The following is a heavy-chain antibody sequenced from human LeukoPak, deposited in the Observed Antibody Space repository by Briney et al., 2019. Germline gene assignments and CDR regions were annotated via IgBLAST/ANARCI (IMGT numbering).Heavy chain of an antibody. V-gene: IGHV4-61*05. CDR1: GDSISSNSYY. Sequence: KASETLSLTCTVSGDSISSNSYYWSWIRQSPGKGLEWIGYIYYSGSTNYNPSLKSRVTISVDTSKNQFSLKLSSVTAADTAVYYCARHVWLQPFDYWGQGTLVTVSS. CDR3: ARHVWLQPFDY. D-gene: IGHD3-9*01. J-gene: IGHJ4*02. CDR2: IYYSGST.